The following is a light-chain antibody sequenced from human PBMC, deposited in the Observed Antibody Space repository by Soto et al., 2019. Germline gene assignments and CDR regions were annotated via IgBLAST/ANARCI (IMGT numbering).Light chain of an antibody. CDR2: SAS. V-gene: IGKV1-39*01. CDR1: QSISIY. J-gene: IGKJ3*01. Sequence: DIQMNQAPASLSASVGDSVTSTCRTSQSISIYLTWYQKKLGRAPQRLIYSASNLQGGVPSRFSGSGSGTDFALTITRLQPEDFGTYYCQQSYSTPHFTFGPWTKVEI. CDR3: QQSYSTPHFT.